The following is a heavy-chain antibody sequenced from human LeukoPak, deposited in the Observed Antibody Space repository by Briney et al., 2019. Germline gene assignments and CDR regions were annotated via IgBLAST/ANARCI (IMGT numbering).Heavy chain of an antibody. D-gene: IGHD6-13*01. CDR2: ISDNGVGT. CDR3: ARVIAAAGYFDY. CDR1: GITFSTSV. Sequence: GGSLRLSCEVSGITFSTSVMHWVRQGPGKGLEYVSGISDNGVGTYYASSVKGRFTISRDNSKNTLYLQMNSLRAEDTAVYYCARVIAAAGYFDYWGQGTLVTVSS. V-gene: IGHV3-64*01. J-gene: IGHJ4*02.